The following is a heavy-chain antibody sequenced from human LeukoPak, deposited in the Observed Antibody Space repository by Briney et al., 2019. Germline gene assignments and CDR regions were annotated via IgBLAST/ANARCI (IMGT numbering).Heavy chain of an antibody. CDR1: GFTVSSNY. CDR2: LYSGGDT. D-gene: IGHD6-13*01. J-gene: IGHJ4*02. V-gene: IGHV3-53*01. Sequence: GGSLRLSCAASGFTVSSNYMNWVRQAPGKGLEWVSVLYSGGDTYYTDSVKGRFTISRDNSKNTLYLQMNSLRAEDTAVYYCARVKSAAGGTYDYWGQGTLVIVSS. CDR3: ARVKSAAGGTYDY.